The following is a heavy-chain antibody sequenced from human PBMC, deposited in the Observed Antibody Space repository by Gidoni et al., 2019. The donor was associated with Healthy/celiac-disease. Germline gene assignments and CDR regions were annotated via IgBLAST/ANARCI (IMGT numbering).Heavy chain of an antibody. D-gene: IGHD2-2*01. J-gene: IGHJ5*02. CDR3: ARHWRIVVVPAEFDP. CDR2: IYYSGST. Sequence: QLQLQESGPGLVKPSETLSLTCTVSGGSISSSSYYWGWIRQPPGKGLEWIGSIYYSGSTYYNPSLKSRVTISVDTSKNQFSLKLSSVTAADTAVYYCARHWRIVVVPAEFDPWGQGTLVTVSS. V-gene: IGHV4-39*01. CDR1: GGSISSSSYY.